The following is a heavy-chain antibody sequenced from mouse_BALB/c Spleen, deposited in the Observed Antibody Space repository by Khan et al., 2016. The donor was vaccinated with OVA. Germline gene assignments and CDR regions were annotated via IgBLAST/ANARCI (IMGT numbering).Heavy chain of an antibody. CDR1: GYTFTNYG. J-gene: IGHJ4*01. D-gene: IGHD2-14*01. V-gene: IGHV9-3-1*01. CDR2: INTYTGEP. Sequence: QIQLVQSGPELKKPGETVKISCKASGYTFTNYGMNWVKQAPGKGLKWMGWINTYTGEPTYDDDFKGRFAFSLETSASTAHLQINNLKNEETATYFCARGGYNGTMDYWGQGTSVTVSS. CDR3: ARGGYNGTMDY.